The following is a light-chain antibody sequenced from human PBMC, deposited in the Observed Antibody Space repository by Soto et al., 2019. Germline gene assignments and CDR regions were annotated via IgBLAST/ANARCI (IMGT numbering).Light chain of an antibody. CDR1: RSNIGTNP. J-gene: IGLJ2*01. CDR3: AAWDDSLNSVI. CDR2: TNT. V-gene: IGLV1-44*01. Sequence: QSVLTQPPSASATPGQSVSISCSGSRSNIGTNPVNWYQQLPGTAPKLLFYTNTQRPSGVPDRFSASKSGTSASLAISGLPSEDEADYYGAAWDDSLNSVIFGGGTKLTVL.